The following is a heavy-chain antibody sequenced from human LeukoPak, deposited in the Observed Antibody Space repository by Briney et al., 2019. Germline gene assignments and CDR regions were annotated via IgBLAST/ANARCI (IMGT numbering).Heavy chain of an antibody. Sequence: SETLSLTCAGYGGSFSGYYWRWIRQPPGKGLEWIGEINHSERNNYNPFLKSRVTISVDTSKNQFSLKLSSVTAADTAVYYCAREGYSYGVDYWGQGTLVTVSS. CDR1: GGSFSGYY. CDR2: INHSERN. V-gene: IGHV4-34*01. CDR3: AREGYSYGVDY. J-gene: IGHJ4*02. D-gene: IGHD5-18*01.